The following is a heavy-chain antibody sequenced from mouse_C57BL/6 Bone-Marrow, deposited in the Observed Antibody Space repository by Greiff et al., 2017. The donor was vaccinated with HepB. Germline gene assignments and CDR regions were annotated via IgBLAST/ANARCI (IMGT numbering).Heavy chain of an antibody. CDR3: ARGKLGGRFDY. D-gene: IGHD4-1*01. Sequence: VQLQESGAELARPGASVKLSCKASGYTFTSYGISWVKQRTGQGLEWIGEIYPRSGNTYYNEKFKGKATLTADKSSSTAYMELRSLTSEDSAVYFCARGKLGGRFDYWGQGTTLTVSS. CDR2: IYPRSGNT. CDR1: GYTFTSYG. V-gene: IGHV1-81*01. J-gene: IGHJ2*01.